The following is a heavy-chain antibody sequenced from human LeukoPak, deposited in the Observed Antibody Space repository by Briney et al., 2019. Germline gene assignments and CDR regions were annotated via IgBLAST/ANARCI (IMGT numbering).Heavy chain of an antibody. CDR1: GGSFSGYY. J-gene: IGHJ5*02. V-gene: IGHV4-34*01. Sequence: SETLSLTCAVYGGSFSGYYWSWIRQPPGKGLEWIGEINHSGSTNYNPSLKSRVTISVDTSKNQFSLKLRSVTAADTAVYYCARDEGSLGSTWFDPWGQGTLVTVSS. D-gene: IGHD3-10*01. CDR2: INHSGST. CDR3: ARDEGSLGSTWFDP.